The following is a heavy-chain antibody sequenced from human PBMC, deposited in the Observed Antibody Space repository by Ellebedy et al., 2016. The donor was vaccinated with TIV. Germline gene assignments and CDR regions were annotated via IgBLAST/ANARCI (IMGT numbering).Heavy chain of an antibody. D-gene: IGHD3-10*01. CDR1: GYTFTSYG. CDR3: ARDDHGSGSYPRDYYYGMDV. J-gene: IGHJ6*02. CDR2: ISAYNGNT. Sequence: AASVKVSCKASGYTFTSYGISWVRQAPGQGLEWMGWISAYNGNTNYAQKLQGRVTMTTDTSTSTAYMELRSLRSDDTAVYYCARDDHGSGSYPRDYYYGMDVWGQGTTVTVSS. V-gene: IGHV1-18*01.